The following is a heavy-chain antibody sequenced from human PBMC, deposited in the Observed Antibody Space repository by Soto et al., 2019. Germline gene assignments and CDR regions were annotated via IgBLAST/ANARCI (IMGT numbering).Heavy chain of an antibody. J-gene: IGHJ4*02. Sequence: QVQLQESGPGLVKPSETLSLTCTVSGGSISSYYWSWIRQPPGKGLEWIGYIYYSGSTNYNPSLKGRGTVSVDTSKNQFSLKLSSGTAADTAVYYCARQADSGIYSRGAFDYWGQGTLVTVSS. CDR2: IYYSGST. V-gene: IGHV4-59*08. CDR1: GGSISSYY. CDR3: ARQADSGIYSRGAFDY. D-gene: IGHD1-26*01.